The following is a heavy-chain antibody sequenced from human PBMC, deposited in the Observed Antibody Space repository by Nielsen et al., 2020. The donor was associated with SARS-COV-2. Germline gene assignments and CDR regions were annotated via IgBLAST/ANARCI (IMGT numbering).Heavy chain of an antibody. CDR1: GFNFRSYA. V-gene: IGHV3-30*04. CDR2: ISFDGLYK. J-gene: IGHJ4*02. Sequence: GGSLSLSCAASGFNFRSYAIHWVRQPPGKGLEWVSVISFDGLYKQYKDSVKGRFSISRDNSENTVSLQMDSLRSEDTAVYYCAREDRTNWYGVDYWGQGTLVTVSS. CDR3: AREDRTNWYGVDY. D-gene: IGHD6-13*01.